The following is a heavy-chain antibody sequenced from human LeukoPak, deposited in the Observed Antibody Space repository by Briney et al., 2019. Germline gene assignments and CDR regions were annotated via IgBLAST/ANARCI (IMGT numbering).Heavy chain of an antibody. CDR1: RFTFSSYG. D-gene: IGHD3-10*01. V-gene: IGHV3-23*01. J-gene: IGHJ4*02. Sequence: PGGSLKFSCTASRFTFSSYGMSWVRQAPGKGLEWVASISGGGSTTYNTDAVKGRFTISRDYSKSTVSLQMSSLRVEDTAVYYCAKGGAYDSGSYFDYWGQGTLVTVSS. CDR2: ISGGGSTT. CDR3: AKGGAYDSGSYFDY.